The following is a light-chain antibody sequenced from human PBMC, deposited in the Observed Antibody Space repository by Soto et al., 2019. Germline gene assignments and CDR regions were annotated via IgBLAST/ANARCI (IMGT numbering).Light chain of an antibody. V-gene: IGKV1-5*01. CDR3: QQYKNYSQT. CDR1: QSISIW. CDR2: DAS. Sequence: IQMTQSPSTLSASVGDRVTITCRASQSISIWLALYQQKTGIAPKLLIYDASSLESGVPSRFSGSGSGTEFTLTISSLQTDDFASYYCQQYKNYSQTFGQGTKMEI. J-gene: IGKJ1*01.